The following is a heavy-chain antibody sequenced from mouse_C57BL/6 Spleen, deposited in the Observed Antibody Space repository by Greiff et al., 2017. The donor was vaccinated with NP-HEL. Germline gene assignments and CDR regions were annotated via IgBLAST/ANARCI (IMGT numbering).Heavy chain of an antibody. CDR2: INPSTGGT. CDR1: GYSFTGYY. D-gene: IGHD2-1*01. CDR3: ATYYGNYGFYWYFDV. V-gene: IGHV1-42*01. Sequence: EVKLVESGPELVKPGASVKISCKASGYSFTGYYMNWVKQSPEKSLEWIGEINPSTGGTTYNQKFKAKATLTVDKSSSTAYMQLKSLTSEDSAVYYCATYYGNYGFYWYFDVWGTGTTVTVSS. J-gene: IGHJ1*03.